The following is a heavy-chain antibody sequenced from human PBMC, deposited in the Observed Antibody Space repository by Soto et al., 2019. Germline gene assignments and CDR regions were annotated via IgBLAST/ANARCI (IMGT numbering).Heavy chain of an antibody. Sequence: QVQLVQSGAEVKKPGSSVKVSCKASGGTFSSYTISWVRQAPGQGLEWMGRIIPILGIANYAQKFQGRVTITADKSTSTAYKELSSLRSEDTAVYYCARDCSGGSCPIRYWGQGTLVTVSS. CDR2: IIPILGIA. V-gene: IGHV1-69*08. CDR1: GGTFSSYT. J-gene: IGHJ4*02. CDR3: ARDCSGGSCPIRY. D-gene: IGHD2-15*01.